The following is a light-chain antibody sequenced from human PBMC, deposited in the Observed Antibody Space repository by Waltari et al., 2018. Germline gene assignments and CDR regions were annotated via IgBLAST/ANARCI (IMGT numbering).Light chain of an antibody. CDR3: YSTDFSGHDRV. CDR2: EDI. J-gene: IGLJ3*02. CDR1: SLSKQY. Sequence: SYELTQPPSVSVSPGQTARIPCSGDSLSKQYAYWYQQKSGQAPVLVIYEDIKRPTGIPERFSGSSSGTTATLTISGAHVDDEADYYCYSTDFSGHDRVFGGGTKLTIL. V-gene: IGLV3-10*01.